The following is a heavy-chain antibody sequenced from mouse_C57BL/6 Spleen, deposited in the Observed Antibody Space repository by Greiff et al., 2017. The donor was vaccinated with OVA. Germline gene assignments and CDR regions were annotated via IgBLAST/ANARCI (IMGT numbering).Heavy chain of an antibody. CDR3: ARHEDGTAYYSNYYYAMDY. J-gene: IGHJ4*01. V-gene: IGHV1-62-2*01. CDR1: GYTFTEYT. Sequence: VQLQESGAELVKPGASVKLSCKASGYTFTEYTIHWVKQRSGQGLEWIGWFYPGSGSIKYNEKFKDKATLTADKSSSTVYMELSRLTSEDSAVYFCARHEDGTAYYSNYYYAMDYWGQGTSVTVSS. CDR2: FYPGSGSI. D-gene: IGHD2-5*01.